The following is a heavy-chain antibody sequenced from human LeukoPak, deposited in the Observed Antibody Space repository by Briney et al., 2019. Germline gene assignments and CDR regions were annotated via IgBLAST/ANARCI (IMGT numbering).Heavy chain of an antibody. CDR1: GFTFSGYY. V-gene: IGHV3-74*01. CDR2: IKSDGSTT. CDR3: VRVAPLDNSGPT. J-gene: IGHJ5*02. D-gene: IGHD3-22*01. Sequence: GGSLRLSCAASGFTFSGYYMHWVRQAPEKGLVWVSRIKSDGSTTNYADSVKGRFTISRDNAKNTLYLQMNSLRAEDTAVYYCVRVAPLDNSGPTWGQGTLVTVSS.